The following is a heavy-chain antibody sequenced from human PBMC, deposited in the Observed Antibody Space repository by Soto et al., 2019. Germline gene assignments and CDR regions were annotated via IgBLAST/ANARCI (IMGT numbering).Heavy chain of an antibody. J-gene: IGHJ5*02. CDR2: IFPNVGTA. D-gene: IGHD2-2*01. CDR3: ARARYSSRWGTFDS. Sequence: GGTFSTNEINWMRQAPGQGLEWMGRIFPNVGTADYAQKFQGRLTIIADESTSTVYMELGRLISADTAVYFCARARYSSRWGTFDSWGQGTQVAVSS. V-gene: IGHV1-69*01. CDR1: GGTFSTNE.